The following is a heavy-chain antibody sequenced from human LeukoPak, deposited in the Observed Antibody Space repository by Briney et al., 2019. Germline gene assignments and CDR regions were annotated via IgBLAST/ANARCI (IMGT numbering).Heavy chain of an antibody. CDR2: MYYNGST. CDR3: ARGIVVVVAASLAFDYYYYMDV. Sequence: SETLSLTCTVSGGSISSYYWNWIRQPPGKGLEWIGYMYYNGSTKYNPSLKSRVTISEDTSKNQFSLKLSSVTAADTAVYYCARGIVVVVAASLAFDYYYYMDVWGKGTTVTVSS. D-gene: IGHD2-15*01. V-gene: IGHV4-59*01. CDR1: GGSISSYY. J-gene: IGHJ6*03.